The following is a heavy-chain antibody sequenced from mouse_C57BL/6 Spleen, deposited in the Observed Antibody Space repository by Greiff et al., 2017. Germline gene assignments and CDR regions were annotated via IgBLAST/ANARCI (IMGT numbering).Heavy chain of an antibody. V-gene: IGHV1-69*01. D-gene: IGHD1-1*01. CDR1: GYTFTSYW. CDR3: ARRGGYYYLFAY. CDR2: IDPSDSYT. Sequence: QVQLQQPGAELVMPGASVKLSCKASGYTFTSYWMHWVKQRPGQGLEWIGEIDPSDSYTNYNQKFKGKSTLTVDKSSSTAYMQLSSLTSEDSAVYDFARRGGYYYLFAYWGQGILVTVSA. J-gene: IGHJ3*01.